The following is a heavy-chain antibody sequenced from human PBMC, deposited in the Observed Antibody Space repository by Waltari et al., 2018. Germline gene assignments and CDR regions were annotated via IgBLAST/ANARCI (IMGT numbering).Heavy chain of an antibody. V-gene: IGHV3-7*04. CDR3: AKDNVRRWDY. Sequence: EVQLVESGGGLVQPGGSLRLSCAASGFIFSNYWMSWVRQAPGKGLEWVADIKEDGCAKYYVDSVKGRFTISRDNAKNSLYLQMNSLRAEDTAVYYCAKDNVRRWDYWGQGTLVTVSS. CDR2: IKEDGCAK. J-gene: IGHJ4*02. D-gene: IGHD2-15*01. CDR1: GFIFSNYW.